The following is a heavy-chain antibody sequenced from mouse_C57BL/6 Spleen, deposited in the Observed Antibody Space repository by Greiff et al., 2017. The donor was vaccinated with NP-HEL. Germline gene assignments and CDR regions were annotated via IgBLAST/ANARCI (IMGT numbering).Heavy chain of an antibody. CDR3: ARGGITTEEAIDY. V-gene: IGHV1-42*01. J-gene: IGHJ4*01. CDR2: INPSTGGT. CDR1: GYSFTGYY. D-gene: IGHD1-1*01. Sequence: EVQLQQSGPELVKPGASVKISCKASGYSFTGYYMNWVKQSPEKSLEWIGEINPSTGGTTYNQKFKAKATLTVDKSSSTAYMQLKSLTSEDSAVYYCARGGITTEEAIDYWGQGTSVTVSS.